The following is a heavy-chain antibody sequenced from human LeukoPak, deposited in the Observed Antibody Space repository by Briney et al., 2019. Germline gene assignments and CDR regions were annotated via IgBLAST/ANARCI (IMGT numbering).Heavy chain of an antibody. V-gene: IGHV3-23*01. CDR3: AKKEAMIRGVPYYYDF. CDR1: GFTFSSYV. D-gene: IGHD3-10*01. CDR2: ISGSGGDT. J-gene: IGHJ4*02. Sequence: GGSLRLSCSASGFTFSSYVMTWVRQAPGQGLEWVSAISGSGGDTYHADSVKGRFTISRDNSKNTLYLQMNSLRAEDTAVYYCAKKEAMIRGVPYYYDFWGQGTLVTVSS.